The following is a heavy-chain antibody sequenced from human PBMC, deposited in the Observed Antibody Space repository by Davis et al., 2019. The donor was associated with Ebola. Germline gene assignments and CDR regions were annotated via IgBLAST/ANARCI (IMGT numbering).Heavy chain of an antibody. J-gene: IGHJ4*02. CDR2: ISAYNGNT. Sequence: ASVKVSCKASGYTFTSYGISWVRQAPGQGLEWMGWISAYNGNTNYAQKLQGRVTMTTDTSTSTAYMELRSLRSDDTAVYYCARVVDSGSYYYGFLRLYYFDYWGQGTLVTVSS. D-gene: IGHD1-26*01. V-gene: IGHV1-18*01. CDR1: GYTFTSYG. CDR3: ARVVDSGSYYYGFLRLYYFDY.